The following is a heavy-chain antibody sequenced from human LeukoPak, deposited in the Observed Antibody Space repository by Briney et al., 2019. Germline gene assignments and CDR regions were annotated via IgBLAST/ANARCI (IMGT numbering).Heavy chain of an antibody. Sequence: GGSLRLSCAASGFTFTTYWMHWVRPVPGKGLVWVARIKGDGSSTRHADSMKGRFTISRDNAKNTLYLQMNSLREDDSAVYYCVREGLECSGSSCQRAAFDYWGQGTLVTVSS. CDR3: VREGLECSGSSCQRAAFDY. J-gene: IGHJ4*02. D-gene: IGHD2-2*01. CDR2: IKGDGSST. V-gene: IGHV3-74*01. CDR1: GFTFTTYW.